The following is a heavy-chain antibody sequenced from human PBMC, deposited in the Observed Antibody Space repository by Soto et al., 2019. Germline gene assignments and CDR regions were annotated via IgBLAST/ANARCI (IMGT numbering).Heavy chain of an antibody. V-gene: IGHV4-39*01. D-gene: IGHD6-19*01. CDR3: ARHPTFSGWEYYFDY. J-gene: IGHJ4*02. CDR1: GDSVSSSNFY. CDR2: VYYSGST. Sequence: QLQLQESGPGLVKPSVTLSLTCSVSGDSVSSSNFYWGWIRQPPGKGLEWIGSVYYSGSTYYNPSLKSRVTMSVDTSKNQFSLKLSSVTAADAAVYYCARHPTFSGWEYYFDYWGQGTLVTVSS.